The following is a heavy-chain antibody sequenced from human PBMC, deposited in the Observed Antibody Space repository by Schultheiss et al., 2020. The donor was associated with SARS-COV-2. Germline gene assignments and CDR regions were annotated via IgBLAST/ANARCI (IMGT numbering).Heavy chain of an antibody. CDR2: IKSETDGGTT. CDR1: GFTFPDAW. J-gene: IGHJ6*02. V-gene: IGHV3-15*01. CDR3: TTAVGRPGYYGMDV. D-gene: IGHD6-6*01. Sequence: GESLKISCAASGFTFPDAWMSWVRQAPGKGLEWVGRIKSETDGGTTDYAAPVKGRFTISRDDSKNTLYLQMNSLKTEDTAVYYCTTAVGRPGYYGMDVWGQGTTVTVSS.